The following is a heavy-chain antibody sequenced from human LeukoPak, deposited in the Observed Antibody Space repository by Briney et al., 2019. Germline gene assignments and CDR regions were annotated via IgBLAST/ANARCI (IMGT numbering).Heavy chain of an antibody. Sequence: GGSLRLSCAASGFSFSSHSMHWVRQAPGKGLEWVAVIWYDGSKKYHADSVKGRFTISRDNSENTLYLQMNSLRAEDTALYYCARGWSGYYNAMDVWGLGTTVTVSS. CDR2: IWYDGSKK. CDR1: GFSFSSHS. D-gene: IGHD3-3*01. J-gene: IGHJ6*02. CDR3: ARGWSGYYNAMDV. V-gene: IGHV3-33*01.